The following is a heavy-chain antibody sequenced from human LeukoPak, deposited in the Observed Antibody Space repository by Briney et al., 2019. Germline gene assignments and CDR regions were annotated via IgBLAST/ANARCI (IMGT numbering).Heavy chain of an antibody. Sequence: GASVKVSCKASGGTFCSYAISWVRQAPGQGLEWMGGIIPIFGTANYAQKFQGRVTITTDESTSTAYMELSSLRSEDTAVYYCARGEYQLLSPPGYWGQGTLVTVSS. CDR2: IIPIFGTA. D-gene: IGHD2-2*01. V-gene: IGHV1-69*05. J-gene: IGHJ4*02. CDR1: GGTFCSYA. CDR3: ARGEYQLLSPPGY.